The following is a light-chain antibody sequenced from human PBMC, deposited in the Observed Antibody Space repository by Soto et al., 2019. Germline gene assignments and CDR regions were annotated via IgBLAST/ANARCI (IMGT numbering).Light chain of an antibody. CDR1: HSVNSK. Sequence: EIVMTQSPATLSVSPGERATLSCRASHSVNSKLAWYQQKPGQAPRLLIYDASTRATGIPARFSGSGSGTEFTLTISSLQSEDFAVYYCQQYNNWPPITFDQGTRLEIK. V-gene: IGKV3-15*01. J-gene: IGKJ5*01. CDR3: QQYNNWPPIT. CDR2: DAS.